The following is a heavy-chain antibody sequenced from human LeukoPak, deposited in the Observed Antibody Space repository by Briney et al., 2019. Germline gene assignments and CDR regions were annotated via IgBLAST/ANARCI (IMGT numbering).Heavy chain of an antibody. CDR1: GGSISSSSYY. CDR3: ARHRYYGSGNIWFDP. J-gene: IGHJ5*02. Sequence: SETLSLTCTVSGGSISSSSYYWGWIRQPPGKGLEWIGSIYYSGSTYYNPSLKSRVTISVDTSKNQFSLKLSSVTAADTDVYYCARHRYYGSGNIWFDPWGQGTLVTVSS. CDR2: IYYSGST. D-gene: IGHD3-10*01. V-gene: IGHV4-39*01.